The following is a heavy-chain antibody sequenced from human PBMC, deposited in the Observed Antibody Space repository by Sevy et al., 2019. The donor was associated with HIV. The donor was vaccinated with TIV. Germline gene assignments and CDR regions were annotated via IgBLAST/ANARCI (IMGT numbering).Heavy chain of an antibody. J-gene: IGHJ6*02. CDR1: GYTFSGYY. CDR3: VRDRTTGNFDALTGSRKYFDLDV. D-gene: IGHD1-1*01. Sequence: ASVKVSCKASGYTFSGYYIHWVRQAPGQGLEWMGWINPNSGVTDYAPKFQGRVTLTAETSINTAYVEVASLTSDDTVLYFCVRDRTTGNFDALTGSRKYFDLDVWGQGTTVTVSS. V-gene: IGHV1-2*02. CDR2: INPNSGVT.